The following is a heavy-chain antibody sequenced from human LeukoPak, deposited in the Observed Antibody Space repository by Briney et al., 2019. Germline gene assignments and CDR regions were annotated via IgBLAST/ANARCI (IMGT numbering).Heavy chain of an antibody. CDR1: GFTFNLAW. Sequence: GGSLRLSCAASGFTFNLAWMSWVRQTPGKGLQWVARIAVTPDGPATDYATPVRGRFTISRDDSRNLVYLQMSSLRTDDTAVYYCVWSSTWDKRFYLDQWGQGTLVTVSS. D-gene: IGHD6-6*01. V-gene: IGHV3-15*04. CDR3: VWSSTWDKRFYLDQ. J-gene: IGHJ4*02. CDR2: IAVTPDGPAT.